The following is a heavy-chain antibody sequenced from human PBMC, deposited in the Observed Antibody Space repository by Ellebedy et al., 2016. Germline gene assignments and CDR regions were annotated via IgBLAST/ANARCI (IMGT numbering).Heavy chain of an antibody. Sequence: GESLKISCAASGFTFSNYAMSWVRQAPGKGLEWVSAISGSGGSTYYSDSVKGRFTISRDNSKNTLFLQMSSLRAEDTAVYYCANEWFDPWGQGTLVTVSS. V-gene: IGHV3-23*01. CDR2: ISGSGGST. J-gene: IGHJ5*02. CDR1: GFTFSNYA. CDR3: ANEWFDP.